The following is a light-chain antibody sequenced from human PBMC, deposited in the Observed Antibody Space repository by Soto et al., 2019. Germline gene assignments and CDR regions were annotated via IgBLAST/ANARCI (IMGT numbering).Light chain of an antibody. CDR2: AAS. V-gene: IGKV1-39*01. J-gene: IGKJ1*01. CDR3: QQSYSSWT. CDR1: QSISSY. Sequence: DIQMTQSPSSLSASVGDRVTITCRASQSISSYLNWYQQKPGKAPKLLIYAASSLQSGVPSRFSGSGSGTDFTLTIRSLQPEDFETYYCQQSYSSWTFGQGTKVEIK.